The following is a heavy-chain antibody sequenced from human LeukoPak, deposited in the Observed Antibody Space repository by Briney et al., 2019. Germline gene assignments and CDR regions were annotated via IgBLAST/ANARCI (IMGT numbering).Heavy chain of an antibody. V-gene: IGHV3-74*01. CDR3: ARAGPPSYYTDV. CDR1: GFTFSRYW. Sequence: PGGSLRLSCATSGFTFSRYWMHWVRQAPGKGLVWVSRSNSDGSSTSYADSAKGRFTISRDNAKNTLYLQMNSLRAEDTAVYYCARAGPPSYYTDVWGRGTTVTVSS. J-gene: IGHJ6*03. D-gene: IGHD2-8*02. CDR2: SNSDGSST.